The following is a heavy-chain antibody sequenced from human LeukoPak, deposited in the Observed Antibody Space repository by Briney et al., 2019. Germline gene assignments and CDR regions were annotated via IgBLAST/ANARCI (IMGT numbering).Heavy chain of an antibody. Sequence: ASVKVSCKASGYTFTSYYMHWVRQAPGQGLEWMGIINPSGGSTSYAQKFQGRVTMTRDTSISTAYMELSRLRSDDTAVYHCARDVPGGGIDYWGQGTLVTVSS. CDR2: INPSGGST. CDR3: ARDVPGGGIDY. D-gene: IGHD3-16*01. V-gene: IGHV1-46*01. J-gene: IGHJ4*02. CDR1: GYTFTSYY.